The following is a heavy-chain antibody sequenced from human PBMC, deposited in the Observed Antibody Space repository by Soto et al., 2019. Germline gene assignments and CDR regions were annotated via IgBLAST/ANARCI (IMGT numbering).Heavy chain of an antibody. CDR2: IYYSGST. V-gene: IGHV4-39*01. D-gene: IGHD3-22*01. CDR1: GGSISSSSYY. J-gene: IGHJ5*02. CDR3: ARQTLGGWLFSWFDP. Sequence: QLQLQESGPGLVKPSETLSLTCTVSGGSISSSSYYWGWIRQPPGKGLEWIGSIYYSGSTYYNPSLKSRVTISVDTSKNQFSLKLSSVTAADTAVYYCARQTLGGWLFSWFDPWGQGTLVTVSS.